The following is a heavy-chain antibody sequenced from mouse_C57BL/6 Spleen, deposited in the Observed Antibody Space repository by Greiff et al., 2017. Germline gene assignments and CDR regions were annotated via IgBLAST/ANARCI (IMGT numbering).Heavy chain of an antibody. CDR1: GYTFTDYY. J-gene: IGHJ3*01. Sequence: EVQLQQSGPELVKPGASVKISCKASGYTFTDYYMNWVKQSHGKSLEWIGDINPNNGGTSYNQKFKGKATLTVDKSSSTAYMELRSLTSEDSAVYYCARLGDDGSSSAWFACWGQGTLVTVAA. CDR3: ARLGDDGSSSAWFAC. D-gene: IGHD1-1*01. V-gene: IGHV1-26*01. CDR2: INPNNGGT.